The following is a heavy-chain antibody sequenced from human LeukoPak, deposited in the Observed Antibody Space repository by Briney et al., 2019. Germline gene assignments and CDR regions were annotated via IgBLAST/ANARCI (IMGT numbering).Heavy chain of an antibody. CDR2: ISGSSTTI. CDR3: TRAFAI. V-gene: IGHV3-48*02. J-gene: IGHJ3*02. CDR1: GFTFQNFD. Sequence: GGSLRLSCAASGFTFQNFDMTWVRQAPGKGLEWVSYISGSSTTIYYADSVKGRFTISRDNAKNSLYLQMNSLRDEDTAVYYCTRAFAIWGQGTMVTVSS.